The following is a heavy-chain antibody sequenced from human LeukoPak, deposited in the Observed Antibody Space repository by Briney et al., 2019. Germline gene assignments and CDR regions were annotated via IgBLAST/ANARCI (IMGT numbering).Heavy chain of an antibody. J-gene: IGHJ4*02. Sequence: PGGSLRLSCAASGFTFSSYWMSWVRQAPGKGLEWVANIKQDGSESYYVDSVKGRFTISRDNSKNTLYLQMNSLRAEDTAIYYCAKVNGGNLYPYYFDYWGQGTLVTVSS. CDR2: IKQDGSES. CDR3: AKVNGGNLYPYYFDY. D-gene: IGHD4-23*01. V-gene: IGHV3-7*03. CDR1: GFTFSSYW.